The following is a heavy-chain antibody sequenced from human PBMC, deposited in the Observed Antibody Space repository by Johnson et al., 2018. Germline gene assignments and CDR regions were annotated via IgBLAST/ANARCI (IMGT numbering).Heavy chain of an antibody. CDR3: AKPHRGQWLFPYYYYYMDV. V-gene: IGHV3-9*01. CDR2: ISWNSGSI. Sequence: VQLVQSGGGLVQXGRSLRLSCAASGFTFDDYAMHWVRQAPGKGLEWVSGISWNSGSIGYADSVKGRFTISRDNAKHPLYLQMNILRAYDTALYYCAKPHRGQWLFPYYYYYMDVWGKGTTVTVSS. CDR1: GFTFDDYA. J-gene: IGHJ6*03. D-gene: IGHD6-19*01.